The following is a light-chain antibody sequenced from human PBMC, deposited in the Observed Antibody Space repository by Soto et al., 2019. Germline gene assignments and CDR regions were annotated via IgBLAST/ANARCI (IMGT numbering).Light chain of an antibody. Sequence: QSALTQPRSVSGSPGQSVTISCTGTNGDVGRYNYVSWYQQLPGKAPKLLIYDVTKRPSGVPDRFSGSKSGNTASLTISGLQADDEADYHCCSFSGTYHGMFGGGTKLTVL. CDR2: DVT. CDR3: CSFSGTYHGM. J-gene: IGLJ3*02. CDR1: NGDVGRYNY. V-gene: IGLV2-11*01.